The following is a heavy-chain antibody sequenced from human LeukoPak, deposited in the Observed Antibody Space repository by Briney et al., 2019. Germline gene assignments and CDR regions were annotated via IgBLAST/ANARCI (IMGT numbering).Heavy chain of an antibody. D-gene: IGHD2-21*02. Sequence: GGSLRLSCAASGFNFANHAMSWVRQTAGKGLEWVSAISGGGDITYYADSVKGRFTISRDNSKDTLFLQMHSLRPGDTAVYYCVREVTPATANYWGQGTLVTISS. CDR3: VREVTPATANY. CDR2: ISGGGDIT. J-gene: IGHJ4*02. CDR1: GFNFANHA. V-gene: IGHV3-23*01.